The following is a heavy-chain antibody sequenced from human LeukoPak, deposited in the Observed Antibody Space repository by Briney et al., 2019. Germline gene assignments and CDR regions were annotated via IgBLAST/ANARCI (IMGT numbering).Heavy chain of an antibody. CDR2: ISSSSSYI. D-gene: IGHD3-3*01. CDR1: GFTFSSYS. V-gene: IGHV3-21*01. Sequence: GGSLRLSCAASGFTFSSYSMNWVRQAPGKGLEWVSSISSSSSYIYYADSVKGRFTISRDNAKNSLYLQMNSLRAEDTAVYYCARSASDFWSGYYPYPYYYYYMDVWGKGTTVTVSS. J-gene: IGHJ6*03. CDR3: ARSASDFWSGYYPYPYYYYYMDV.